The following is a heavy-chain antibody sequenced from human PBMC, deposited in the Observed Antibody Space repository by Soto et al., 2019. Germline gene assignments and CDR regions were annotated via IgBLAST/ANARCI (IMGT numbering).Heavy chain of an antibody. V-gene: IGHV1-8*01. D-gene: IGHD4-17*01. J-gene: IGHJ6*03. Sequence: QVQLVQSGAEVKKPGASVKVSCTASGFTFTDYDVNWVRQAAGQGLEWMGPMNPNSDTTDYAQMFQGRLTLTRNTSRDTVYLELSSLSSEDTAVYYCARVTVTTGSLYQYWYYMDVWGKGTTVTVSS. CDR1: GFTFTDYD. CDR2: MNPNSDTT. CDR3: ARVTVTTGSLYQYWYYMDV.